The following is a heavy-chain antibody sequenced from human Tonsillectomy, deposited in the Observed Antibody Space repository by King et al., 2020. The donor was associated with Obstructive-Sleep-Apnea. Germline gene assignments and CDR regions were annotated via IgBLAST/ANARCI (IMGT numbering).Heavy chain of an antibody. CDR1: GFTFSSYW. CDR3: ASRGEQWLIDFDY. V-gene: IGHV3-74*01. D-gene: IGHD6-19*01. J-gene: IGHJ4*02. CDR2: INSDGSST. Sequence: VQLVESGGGLVQPGGSLRLSCAASGFTFSSYWMHWVRQAPGKGLVWVSRINSDGSSTSYADSWKGRFTISRDNAKNTLYLQMNSLGAEDTAVYYCASRGEQWLIDFDYWGQGTLVTVSS.